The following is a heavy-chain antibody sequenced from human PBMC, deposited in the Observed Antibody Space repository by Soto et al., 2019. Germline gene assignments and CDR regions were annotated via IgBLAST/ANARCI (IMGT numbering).Heavy chain of an antibody. CDR3: ARTDVYNSSFFDS. V-gene: IGHV4-31*03. Sequence: QVQLQEMGPGLVKPSQTLTITCTVSGDSVNSAYWSWIRQLPGKGLEWMGNIYHTGRTFYNPSLKSRVAISIDTSKPLFSLKMRSVTAADTAVYYCARTDVYNSSFFDSWGLGTVVTVSS. D-gene: IGHD6-6*01. J-gene: IGHJ4*02. CDR1: GDSVNSAY. CDR2: IYHTGRT.